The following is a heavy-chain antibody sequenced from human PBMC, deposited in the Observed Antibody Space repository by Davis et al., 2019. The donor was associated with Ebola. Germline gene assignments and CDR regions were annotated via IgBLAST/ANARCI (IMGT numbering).Heavy chain of an antibody. CDR2: ISYDGSNK. Sequence: PGGSLRLSCAASGFTFSSYAMHWVRQAPGKGLEWVAVISYDGSNKYYADSVKGRFTISRDNSKNTLYLQMNSLRAEDTAVYFCARQRITMIDYGMDVWGQGTTVTVSS. CDR3: ARQRITMIDYGMDV. D-gene: IGHD3-22*01. V-gene: IGHV3-30*04. CDR1: GFTFSSYA. J-gene: IGHJ6*02.